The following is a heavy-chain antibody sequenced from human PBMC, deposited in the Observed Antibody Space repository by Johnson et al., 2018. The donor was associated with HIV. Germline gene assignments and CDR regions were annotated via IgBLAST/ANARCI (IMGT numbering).Heavy chain of an antibody. Sequence: VQLVESGGGLVQPGGSLRLSCAASGFTFSSYAMSWVRQAPGKGLEWVSAIGTAGDTYYPGSVKGRFTISRENAKNSLYLQMNSLRAGDTAVYYCARGGPSERAGFDIWGPGTMVTVSS. J-gene: IGHJ3*02. CDR1: GFTFSSYA. V-gene: IGHV3-13*01. CDR2: IGTAGDT. CDR3: ARGGPSERAGFDI.